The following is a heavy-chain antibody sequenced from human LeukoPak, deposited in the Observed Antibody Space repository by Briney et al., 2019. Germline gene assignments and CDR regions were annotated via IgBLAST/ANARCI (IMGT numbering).Heavy chain of an antibody. V-gene: IGHV4-39*07. CDR2: INYSGTT. Sequence: PSETLSLTCTVSGGSISSSSYFWGWIRQPPGKGLEWIGSINYSGTTYYNPSLKSRVTISVDTSKNQFSLKLSSVTAADTAVYYCARITMIRGVNFDYWGQGTLATVSS. CDR1: GGSISSSSYF. D-gene: IGHD3-10*01. CDR3: ARITMIRGVNFDY. J-gene: IGHJ4*02.